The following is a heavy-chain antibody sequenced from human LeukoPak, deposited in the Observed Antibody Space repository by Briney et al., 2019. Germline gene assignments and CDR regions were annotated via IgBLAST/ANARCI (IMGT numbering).Heavy chain of an antibody. J-gene: IGHJ4*02. CDR3: ARGDEYYFDY. CDR1: GFTFSTYW. Sequence: GGSLRLSCAASGFTFSTYWMSWVRQAPGKGLGWVAIISEDGSAKLHVDSLKGRFTLSRDNAHKTLYLQKNSLRAEDTAVYYCARGDEYYFDYWGQGTRVTVSS. CDR2: ISEDGSAK. V-gene: IGHV3-7*01.